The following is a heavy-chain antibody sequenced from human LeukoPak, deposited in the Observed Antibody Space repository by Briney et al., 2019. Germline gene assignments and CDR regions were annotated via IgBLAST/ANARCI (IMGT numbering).Heavy chain of an antibody. Sequence: GGSLRLSCAASGFTFSSYSMNWVRQAPGKGLEWVSSISSSSSYIYYADSVKGRFTISRDNAKSSLYLQMNSLRAEDTAVYYCARGYCSSTSCYGGYYYYGMDVWGQGTTVTVSS. V-gene: IGHV3-21*01. J-gene: IGHJ6*02. D-gene: IGHD2-2*01. CDR1: GFTFSSYS. CDR2: ISSSSSYI. CDR3: ARGYCSSTSCYGGYYYYGMDV.